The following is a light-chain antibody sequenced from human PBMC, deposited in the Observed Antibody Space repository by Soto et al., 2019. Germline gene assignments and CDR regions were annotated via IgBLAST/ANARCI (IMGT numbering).Light chain of an antibody. CDR1: QSVLYSSNNKNY. J-gene: IGKJ2*01. CDR2: WAS. V-gene: IGKV4-1*01. Sequence: DIVMTQSPDSLAVSLGERATINCKSSQSVLYSSNNKNYLAWYQQKPRQPPKLLIYWASTRESGVPGRFSGSGSGTDFARTISSLQAEDVAVYFCQQYYSTPHTFGQGTKLEIK. CDR3: QQYYSTPHT.